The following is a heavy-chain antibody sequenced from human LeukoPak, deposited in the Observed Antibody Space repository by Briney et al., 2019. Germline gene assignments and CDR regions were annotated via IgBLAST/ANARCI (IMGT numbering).Heavy chain of an antibody. D-gene: IGHD3-10*01. Sequence: VASVKVSCKASGGTFSSYVISWVRQAPGQGLEWMGGIIPIFETPNYAQKFQDRVTITAYESTSTPYMEQTSRRSEDMYVEYEHRGRFGSGRDRFDYWGQGTLVTVSS. CDR2: IIPIFETP. CDR1: GGTFSSYV. V-gene: IGHV1-69*13. J-gene: IGHJ4*02. CDR3: HRGRFGSGRDRFDY.